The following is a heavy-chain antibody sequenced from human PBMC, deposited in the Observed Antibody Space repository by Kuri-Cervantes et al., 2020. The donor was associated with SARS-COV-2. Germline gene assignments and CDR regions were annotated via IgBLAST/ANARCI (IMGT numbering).Heavy chain of an antibody. V-gene: IGHV4-38-2*01. CDR3: ARLSYYYDSSGYYGGNWFDP. Sequence: SQTLSLTCAVSGYSISSGYYWGWIRQPPGKGLEWIGSIYHSGSTYYNPSLKSRVTMSVDTSKNQFSLKLSSVTAADTAVYYCARLSYYYDSSGYYGGNWFDPWGQGTLVTVSS. CDR1: GYSISSGYY. D-gene: IGHD3-22*01. CDR2: IYHSGST. J-gene: IGHJ5*02.